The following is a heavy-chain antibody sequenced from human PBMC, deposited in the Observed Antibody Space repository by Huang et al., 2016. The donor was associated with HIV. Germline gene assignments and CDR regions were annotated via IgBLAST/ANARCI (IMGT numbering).Heavy chain of an antibody. CDR3: VRENYGSGSTLHWFDP. V-gene: IGHV3-21*01. D-gene: IGHD3-10*01. J-gene: IGHJ5*02. CDR2: ITGSRSFK. CDR1: GLYFDSFA. Sequence: DVQLVESGGGLVKPGGSLRLSCAASGLYFDSFAMHWVRQARGKGEGGVDSITGSRSFKEEAVSLAGVFTVSRENAKNSLYLQMNSLRPEDTAVYYCVRENYGSGSTLHWFDPWGQGTLVTVSS.